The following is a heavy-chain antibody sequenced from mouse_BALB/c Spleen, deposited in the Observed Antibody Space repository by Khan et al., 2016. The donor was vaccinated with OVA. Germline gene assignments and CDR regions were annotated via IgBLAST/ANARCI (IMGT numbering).Heavy chain of an antibody. CDR1: GYSITSDYA. CDR2: ISYSGNT. CDR3: ARVYGGDFDY. Sequence: EVQLQESGPGLVKPSQSLSLTCTVTGYSITSDYAWNWIRQFPGNKLEWMGSISYSGNTNYNPSLKSRFSITRDTSKNQFFLQLNSVTTEDTATYYCARVYGGDFDYWGQGTTLTVSS. V-gene: IGHV3-2*02. D-gene: IGHD1-1*01. J-gene: IGHJ2*01.